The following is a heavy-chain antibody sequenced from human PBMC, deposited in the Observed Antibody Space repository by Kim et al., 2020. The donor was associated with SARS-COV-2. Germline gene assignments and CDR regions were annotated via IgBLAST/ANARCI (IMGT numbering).Heavy chain of an antibody. J-gene: IGHJ6*02. CDR1: GFTFSSYE. Sequence: GGSLRLSCAASGFTFSSYEMNWVRQAPGKGLEWVSYISSSGSTIYYADSVKGRFTISRDNAKNSLYLQMNSLRAEDTAVYYCARDYSAIRYYYYGMDVWGQGTTVTVSS. D-gene: IGHD5-18*01. CDR3: ARDYSAIRYYYYGMDV. CDR2: ISSSGSTI. V-gene: IGHV3-48*03.